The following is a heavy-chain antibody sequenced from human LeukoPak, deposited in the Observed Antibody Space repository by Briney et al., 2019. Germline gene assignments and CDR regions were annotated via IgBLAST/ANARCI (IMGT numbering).Heavy chain of an antibody. J-gene: IGHJ4*02. CDR2: INPNSGGT. Sequence: ASVKVSCKASGYTFTGYYMHWVRQAPGQGLEWMGWINPNSGGTNYAQKFQGRVTMTRDTSISTAYMELSRLRSDDTAVYYCARDRGSSGWYRGFALDYWGQGTLVTVSP. D-gene: IGHD6-19*01. CDR1: GYTFTGYY. V-gene: IGHV1-2*02. CDR3: ARDRGSSGWYRGFALDY.